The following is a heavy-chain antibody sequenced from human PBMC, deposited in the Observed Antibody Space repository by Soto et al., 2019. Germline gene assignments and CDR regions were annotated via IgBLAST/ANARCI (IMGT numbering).Heavy chain of an antibody. CDR3: AKDPHDYGENI. V-gene: IGHV3-23*01. J-gene: IGHJ3*02. D-gene: IGHD4-17*01. CDR1: GCTFSSYA. CDR2: ISGSGGST. Sequence: GGFLRLCYAAAGCTFSSYAMSWVRQAPGKGLEWVSAISGSGGSTYYADSVKGRFTISRDNSKNTLYLQMNSLRAEDTAVYYCAKDPHDYGENIWGQGTMVTVSS.